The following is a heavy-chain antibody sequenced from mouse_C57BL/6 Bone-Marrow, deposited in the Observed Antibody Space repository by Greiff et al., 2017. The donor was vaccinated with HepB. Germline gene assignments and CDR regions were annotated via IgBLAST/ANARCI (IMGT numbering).Heavy chain of an antibody. D-gene: IGHD1-1*01. V-gene: IGHV14-4*01. J-gene: IGHJ2*01. CDR3: TLTTVVATPFDY. CDR2: IDPENGDT. CDR1: GFNIKDDY. Sequence: LQQSGAELVRPGASVKLSCTASGFNIKDDYMHWVKQRPEQGLEWIGWIDPENGDTEYASKFQGKATITADTSSNTAYLQLSSLTSEDTAVYYCTLTTVVATPFDYWGQGTTLTVSS.